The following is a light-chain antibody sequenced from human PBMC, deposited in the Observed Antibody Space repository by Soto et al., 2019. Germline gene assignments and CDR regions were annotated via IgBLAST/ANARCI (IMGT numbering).Light chain of an antibody. Sequence: QSVLTQPRSVSGSPGQSVTISCTGTSSDVGAHNYVSWYQQHPGKAPKLMISYVTNRPSGVPARFSGYKSGNTASLNISGLQAEYEADYYCCTWGGSSVFGTGTKVTVL. CDR2: YVT. CDR1: SSDVGAHNY. V-gene: IGLV2-11*01. CDR3: CTWGGSSV. J-gene: IGLJ1*01.